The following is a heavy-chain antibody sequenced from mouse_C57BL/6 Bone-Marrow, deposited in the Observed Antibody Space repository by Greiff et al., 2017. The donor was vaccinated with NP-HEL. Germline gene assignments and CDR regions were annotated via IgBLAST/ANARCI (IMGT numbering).Heavy chain of an antibody. CDR1: GYTFTSYW. CDR2: IDPSDSYT. CDR3: ARKGGLRHRGFAY. D-gene: IGHD2-4*01. Sequence: VQLQQPGAELVMPGASVKLSCKASGYTFTSYWMHWVKQRPGQGLEWIGEIDPSDSYTNYNQKFYGKSTLTVDKSSSTAYKQLSSLTSEDAAVYYCARKGGLRHRGFAYWDQGTLVTVSA. J-gene: IGHJ3*01. V-gene: IGHV1-69*01.